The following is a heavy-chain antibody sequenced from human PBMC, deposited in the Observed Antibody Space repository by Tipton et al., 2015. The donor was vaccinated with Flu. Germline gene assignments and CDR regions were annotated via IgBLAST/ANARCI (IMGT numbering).Heavy chain of an antibody. Sequence: SLRLSCAASGFTFTNHGMHWVRQAPGKGLEWVAVISHDGSRQYYADSVKGRLTISRDNSKNTLFLLMNNLRAEDTAIYYCAKDLHGDYADYFDSWGQGTLVTVSS. V-gene: IGHV3-30*18. D-gene: IGHD4-17*01. J-gene: IGHJ4*02. CDR3: AKDLHGDYADYFDS. CDR2: ISHDGSRQ. CDR1: GFTFTNHG.